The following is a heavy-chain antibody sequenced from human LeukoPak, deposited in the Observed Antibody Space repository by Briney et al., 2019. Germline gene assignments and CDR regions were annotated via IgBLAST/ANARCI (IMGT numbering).Heavy chain of an antibody. Sequence: GASVKVSCKASGYTCTSYGISWVRQAPGQGLEWMGWISAYNGNTNYAQKLQGRVTMTTDTSTSTAYMELRSLRSDDTAVYYCAREGTGTPGIYYFDYWGQGTLSPSPQ. CDR3: AREGTGTPGIYYFDY. J-gene: IGHJ4*02. V-gene: IGHV1-18*04. D-gene: IGHD1-1*01. CDR2: ISAYNGNT. CDR1: GYTCTSYG.